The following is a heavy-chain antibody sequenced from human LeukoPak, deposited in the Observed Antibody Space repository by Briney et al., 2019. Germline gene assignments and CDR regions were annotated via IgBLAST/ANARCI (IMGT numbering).Heavy chain of an antibody. CDR1: GGSISSGGYY. CDR3: ARGTRTAAFDI. J-gene: IGHJ3*02. Sequence: SQTLSLTCTVSGGSISSGGYYWSWIRQHPGKGLEWIGYIYYSGSTYYNPSLKSRVTISVDTSKNQFSLKLSSVTAADMAVYYCARGTRTAAFDIWGQGTMVTVSS. CDR2: IYYSGST. V-gene: IGHV4-31*03. D-gene: IGHD3-3*01.